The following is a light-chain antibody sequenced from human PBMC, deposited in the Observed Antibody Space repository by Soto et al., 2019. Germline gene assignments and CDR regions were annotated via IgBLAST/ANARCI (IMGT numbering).Light chain of an antibody. V-gene: IGKV3D-15*01. CDR3: QQYNYWGLS. J-gene: IGKJ4*01. CDR1: ENVGTN. CDR2: GSS. Sequence: IVLTQSPATLSVSPGERVTLSCRASENVGTNLAWYQQRPGQPPRLLIYGSSTRATGISATFSGSGSRTEFTLTTSSLQSEDSAVYYCQQYNYWGLSFGGGTRVEIK.